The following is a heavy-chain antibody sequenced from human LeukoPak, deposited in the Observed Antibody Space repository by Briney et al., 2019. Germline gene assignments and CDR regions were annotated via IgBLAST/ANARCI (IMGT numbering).Heavy chain of an antibody. V-gene: IGHV4-59*01. CDR1: GGSISSYY. D-gene: IGHD3-16*01. CDR2: IYYSGST. J-gene: IGHJ3*02. CDR3: AREGGGRLRPILHGAFDI. Sequence: SETLSLTCTVSGGSISSYYWSWIRQPPGKGLEWIGYIYYSGSTNYNPSLKSRVTISVDTSKNQFSLKLSSVTAADTAVYYCAREGGGRLRPILHGAFDIWGQGTMVTVSS.